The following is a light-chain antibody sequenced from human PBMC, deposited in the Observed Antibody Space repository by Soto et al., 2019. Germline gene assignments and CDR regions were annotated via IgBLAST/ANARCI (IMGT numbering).Light chain of an antibody. CDR1: QNINNW. CDR2: KAS. J-gene: IGKJ1*01. Sequence: DIQMTQSPSTLSASVGDRVTITCRASQNINNWLAWYQQKPGKAPKLLIQKASSFESGVPSRFSGSGSGTEFSLSISSLQPDDFATYYCQQYNRYSWTFGQGTKVDIK. V-gene: IGKV1-5*03. CDR3: QQYNRYSWT.